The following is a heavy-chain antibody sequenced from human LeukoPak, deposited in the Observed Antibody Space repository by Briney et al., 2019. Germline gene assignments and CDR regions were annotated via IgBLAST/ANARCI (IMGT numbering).Heavy chain of an antibody. J-gene: IGHJ6*02. D-gene: IGHD3-16*01. CDR1: GGSISSYY. CDR2: IYTSGST. V-gene: IGHV4-4*07. CDR3: ARTPYGRRVWGSGMDV. Sequence: PSETLSLTCTVSGGSISSYYWSWIRQPAGKGLEWIGRIYTSGSTNYNPSPKSQVTMSVDTSKNQFSLKLSSVTAADTAVYYCARTPYGRRVWGSGMDVWGQGTTVTVSS.